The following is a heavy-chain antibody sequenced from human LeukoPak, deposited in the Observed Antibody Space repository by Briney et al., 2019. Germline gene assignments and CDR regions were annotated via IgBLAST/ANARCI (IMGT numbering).Heavy chain of an antibody. CDR2: ISSSSTYI. V-gene: IGHV3-21*01. CDR1: GFSFSTYY. J-gene: IGHJ2*01. Sequence: PGGSLRLSCAASGFSFSTYYVNWVRQAPGKGLEWVSCISSSSTYIYYSDSVRGRFAISRDNAKNSLYLQMNSLRAEDTAVYYCARSRNKYFDLWGRGTLVTVSS. CDR3: ARSRNKYFDL.